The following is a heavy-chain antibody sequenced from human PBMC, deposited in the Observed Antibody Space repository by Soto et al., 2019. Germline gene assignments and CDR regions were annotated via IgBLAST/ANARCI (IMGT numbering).Heavy chain of an antibody. Sequence: QVQLQESGPGLVKPSQTLSLTCTVSGGSISSGDYYWSWIRQPPGKGLEWIGYIYYSGSTYYNPSLKSRVTISVDTSQNQFSLMLSSVTAADTAVYYGAGESRPASFYYGMDVWGQGTTVTVSS. V-gene: IGHV4-30-4*01. CDR3: AGESRPASFYYGMDV. CDR1: GGSISSGDYY. CDR2: IYYSGST. J-gene: IGHJ6*02. D-gene: IGHD2-2*01.